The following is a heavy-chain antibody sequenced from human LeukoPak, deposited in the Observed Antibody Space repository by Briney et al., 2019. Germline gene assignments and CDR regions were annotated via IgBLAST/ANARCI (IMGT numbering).Heavy chain of an antibody. D-gene: IGHD4-17*01. V-gene: IGHV1-69*05. CDR1: GGTFSSYA. CDR3: ARGHGDYLYYFDY. CDR2: IIPIFGTA. J-gene: IGHJ4*02. Sequence: ASVKVSCKASGGTFSSYAISWVRRAPGQGLEWMGGIIPIFGTANYAQKFQGRVTITTDESTSTAYMELSSLRSEDTAVYYCARGHGDYLYYFDYWGQGTLVTVSS.